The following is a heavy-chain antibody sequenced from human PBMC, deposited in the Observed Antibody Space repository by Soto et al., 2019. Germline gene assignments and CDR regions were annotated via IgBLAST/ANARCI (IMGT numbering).Heavy chain of an antibody. D-gene: IGHD1-26*01. V-gene: IGHV4-31*02. CDR1: GGSISSGGYY. CDR3: ARGLVGASDY. Sequence: SETLSLTXTVSGGSISSGGYYWSWIRQHPGKGLEWIGYIYYSGSTYYNPSLKSRVTISVDTSKNQFSLKLSSVTAADTAVYYCARGLVGASDYWGQGTLVTVSS. CDR2: IYYSGST. J-gene: IGHJ4*02.